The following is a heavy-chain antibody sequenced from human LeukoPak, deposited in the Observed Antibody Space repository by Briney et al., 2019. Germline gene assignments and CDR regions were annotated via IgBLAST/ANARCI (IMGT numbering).Heavy chain of an antibody. J-gene: IGHJ4*02. D-gene: IGHD2-15*01. Sequence: GESLKISCKASGYSFTSYWIGWVRQMPGKGLERKGLIYPGDSDTRYSPSFQGQVTISADKSIRTAYLQWSSLKASDTAMYYCARRYCSGGSCYSHFDYWGQGTLVTVSS. CDR1: GYSFTSYW. V-gene: IGHV5-51*01. CDR3: ARRYCSGGSCYSHFDY. CDR2: IYPGDSDT.